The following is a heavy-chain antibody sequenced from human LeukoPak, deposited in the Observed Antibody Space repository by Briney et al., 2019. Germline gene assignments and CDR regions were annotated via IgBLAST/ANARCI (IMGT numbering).Heavy chain of an antibody. Sequence: GGSLRLSCAASGFTFSSYAMSWVRQAPGKGLEWVANIKQDGSEKYYVDSVKGRFTISRDNAKNSLYLQMNSLRAEDTAVYYCARVGSHSGSLSLIRRNYKYYYYMDVWGKGTTVTISS. CDR2: IKQDGSEK. CDR1: GFTFSSYA. V-gene: IGHV3-7*01. D-gene: IGHD3-10*01. CDR3: ARVGSHSGSLSLIRRNYKYYYYMDV. J-gene: IGHJ6*03.